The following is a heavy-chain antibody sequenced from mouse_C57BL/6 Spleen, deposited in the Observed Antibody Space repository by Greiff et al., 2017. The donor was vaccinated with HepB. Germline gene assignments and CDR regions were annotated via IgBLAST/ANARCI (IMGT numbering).Heavy chain of an antibody. CDR2: INPSSGYT. V-gene: IGHV1-7*01. CDR1: GYTFTSYW. CDR3: ARKDSSGPYAMDY. Sequence: QVHVKQSGAELAKPGALVKLSCKASGYTFTSYWMHWVKQRPGQGLEWIGYINPSSGYTKYNQKFKDKATLTADKSSSTAYMQLSSLTYEDSAVYYCARKDSSGPYAMDYWGQGTSVTVSS. J-gene: IGHJ4*01. D-gene: IGHD3-2*02.